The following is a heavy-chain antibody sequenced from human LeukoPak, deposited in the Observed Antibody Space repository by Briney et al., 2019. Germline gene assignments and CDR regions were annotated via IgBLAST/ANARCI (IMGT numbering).Heavy chain of an antibody. CDR1: RFTFSSYE. Sequence: GGSLRLSCAASRFTFSSYEMNWVRQAPGKGLEWVSYISSSGSTIYYADSVKGRFTISRDNAKNSLYLQMNSLRAEDTAVYCCARDPSYGLLDYWGQGTLVTVSS. D-gene: IGHD5-18*01. CDR2: ISSSGSTI. J-gene: IGHJ4*02. V-gene: IGHV3-48*03. CDR3: ARDPSYGLLDY.